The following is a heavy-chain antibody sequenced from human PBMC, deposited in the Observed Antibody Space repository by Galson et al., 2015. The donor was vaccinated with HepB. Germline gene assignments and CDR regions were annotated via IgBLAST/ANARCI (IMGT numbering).Heavy chain of an antibody. V-gene: IGHV3-11*05. CDR1: GFTFSDYY. CDR2: ISLTSSHT. Sequence: SLRLSCAATGFTFSDYYMTWIRQAPGKGLEWVSYISLTSSHTKYTDSVKGRFTISRDNAKNSLYLQMSSLRVEDTAVYYCARVTGNRAMGEDAFDIWGQGTLVTVSS. D-gene: IGHD5-18*01. J-gene: IGHJ3*02. CDR3: ARVTGNRAMGEDAFDI.